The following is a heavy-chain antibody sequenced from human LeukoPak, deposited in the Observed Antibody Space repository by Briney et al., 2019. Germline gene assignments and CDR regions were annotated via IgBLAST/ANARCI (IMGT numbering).Heavy chain of an antibody. CDR2: ISYDGSNK. J-gene: IGHJ6*04. Sequence: GRSLRLSCAASGFTFSSYAMHWVRQAPGKGLEWVAVISYDGSNKYYADSVKGRFTTPRDNSKNTLYLQMNSLRAEDTAVYYCARERRVYCSSTSCPVGMDVWGKGTTVTVSS. V-gene: IGHV3-30*04. CDR3: ARERRVYCSSTSCPVGMDV. CDR1: GFTFSSYA. D-gene: IGHD2-2*01.